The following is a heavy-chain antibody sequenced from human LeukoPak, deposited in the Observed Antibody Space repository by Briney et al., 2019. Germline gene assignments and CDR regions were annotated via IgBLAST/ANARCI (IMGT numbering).Heavy chain of an antibody. CDR3: LKGSGDS. Sequence: GGSLRLSCVVSGSTLSNYWMNWVRQAPGKGLEWVANIKRDGSEKYYVDSVRGRFTISRDNAKNSLFLQMNSLRVEDAGVYYCLKGSGDSRGQGTLVTVSS. V-gene: IGHV3-7*01. CDR2: IKRDGSEK. J-gene: IGHJ4*02. D-gene: IGHD3-10*01. CDR1: GSTLSNYW.